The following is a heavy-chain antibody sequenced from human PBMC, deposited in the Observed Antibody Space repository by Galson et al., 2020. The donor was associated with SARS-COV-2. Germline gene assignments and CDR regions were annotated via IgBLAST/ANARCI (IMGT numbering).Heavy chain of an antibody. J-gene: IGHJ6*02. Sequence: GGSLRLSCAASGFPFSSYSMNWVRQAPGKGLEWVSSISAGSSYIYYADSVKARFTISRDNAKNSLYLQMNSLRADDTAVYYCARVGGMATACTNYYYYGLDVWGPGTTVTVSS. CDR3: ARVGGMATACTNYYYYGLDV. CDR1: GFPFSSYS. D-gene: IGHD2-8*01. CDR2: ISAGSSYI. V-gene: IGHV3-21*01.